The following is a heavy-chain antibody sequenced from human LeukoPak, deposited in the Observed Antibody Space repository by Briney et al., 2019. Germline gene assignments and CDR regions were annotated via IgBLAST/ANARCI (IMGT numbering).Heavy chain of an antibody. Sequence: ASVKVSCKASGYTFTSYAMHWVRQAPGQRLEWMGWINAGNDNTKYSQKFQGRVTITRDTSASTAYMELSSLRSEDTAVYYCATSGVAAAGTYYYGMDVWGKGTTVTVSS. CDR2: INAGNDNT. V-gene: IGHV1-3*01. D-gene: IGHD6-13*01. CDR3: ATSGVAAAGTYYYGMDV. CDR1: GYTFTSYA. J-gene: IGHJ6*04.